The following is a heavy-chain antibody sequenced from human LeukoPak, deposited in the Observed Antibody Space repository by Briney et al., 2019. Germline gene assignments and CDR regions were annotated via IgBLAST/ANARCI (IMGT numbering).Heavy chain of an antibody. V-gene: IGHV4-4*07. CDR1: GGSLSSYY. CDR3: ARVLGHLWFGELSHDAFDI. D-gene: IGHD3-10*01. Sequence: PSETLSLTCTVSGGSLSSYYWSWIRQPAGKGLEWIGRIYTSGSTNYNPSLKSRVTMSVDTSKNQFSLKLSSVTAADTAVYYCARVLGHLWFGELSHDAFDIWGQGTMVTVSS. CDR2: IYTSGST. J-gene: IGHJ3*02.